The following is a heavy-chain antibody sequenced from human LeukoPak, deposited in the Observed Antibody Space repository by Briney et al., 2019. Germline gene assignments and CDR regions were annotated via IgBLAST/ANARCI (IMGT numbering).Heavy chain of an antibody. CDR2: IYHSGST. Sequence: SETLSLTCAVSGYSISSGYYWGWIRQPPGKGLEWIGSIYHSGSTHYNPSLKSRVTISVDTSKNQFSLKLSSVTAADTAVYYCARGTTFFDYWGQGTLVTVSS. CDR3: ARGTTFFDY. J-gene: IGHJ4*02. D-gene: IGHD1-1*01. V-gene: IGHV4-38-2*01. CDR1: GYSISSGYY.